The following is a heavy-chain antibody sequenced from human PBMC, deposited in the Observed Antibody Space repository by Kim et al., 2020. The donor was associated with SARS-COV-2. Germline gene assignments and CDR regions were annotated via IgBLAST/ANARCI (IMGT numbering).Heavy chain of an antibody. CDR2: INHSGST. J-gene: IGHJ5*02. Sequence: SETLSLTCAVYGGSFSGYYWSWIRQPPGKGLEWIGEINHSGSTNYNPSLKSRVTISVDTSKNQFSLKLSSVTAADTAVYYCARAYGYNTYNWFDPWGQGTLVTVSS. D-gene: IGHD5-12*01. CDR3: ARAYGYNTYNWFDP. CDR1: GGSFSGYY. V-gene: IGHV4-34*01.